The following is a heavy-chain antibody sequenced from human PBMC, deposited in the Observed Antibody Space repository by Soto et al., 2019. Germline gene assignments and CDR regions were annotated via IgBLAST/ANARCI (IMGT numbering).Heavy chain of an antibody. CDR3: AKGVSVSVPAAMYIFDY. Sequence: GGSLRLSCAASGFTFSSYAMSWVRQAPGKGLEWVSAISGSGASTYYADSLKGRFTISRDNSKNTLYLQMNSLRAEDTAVYYCAKGVSVSVPAAMYIFDYWGQGTLITVSS. CDR2: ISGSGAST. V-gene: IGHV3-23*01. D-gene: IGHD2-2*01. CDR1: GFTFSSYA. J-gene: IGHJ4*02.